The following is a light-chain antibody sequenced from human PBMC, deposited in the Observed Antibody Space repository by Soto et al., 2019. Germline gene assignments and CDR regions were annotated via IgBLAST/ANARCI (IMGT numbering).Light chain of an antibody. V-gene: IGLV2-14*01. CDR1: SSDVGGYNY. CDR3: SSHTSYSTRV. Sequence: ALTQPASVSGSPGQSIAISCTGTSSDVGGYNYVSWYQQHPGKAPKLMIHEVSNRPSGISDRFSGSKSGNTASLTISGLQADDEADYYCSSHTSYSTRVFGTGTNVTVL. CDR2: EVS. J-gene: IGLJ1*01.